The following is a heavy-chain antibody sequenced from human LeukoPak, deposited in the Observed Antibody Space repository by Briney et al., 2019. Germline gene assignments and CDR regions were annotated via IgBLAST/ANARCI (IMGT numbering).Heavy chain of an antibody. CDR3: VRILSSSSASNDAFDI. CDR1: GFSFSSFG. Sequence: GGSLRLSCAASGFSFSSFGMNWVRQAPGKGLEWASSISSTSSYIYYADSVKGRFTVSRDNAKNSLSLQMNSLRAEDTALYYCVRILSSSSASNDAFDIWGQGTMVTVSS. J-gene: IGHJ3*02. D-gene: IGHD6-6*01. CDR2: ISSTSSYI. V-gene: IGHV3-21*01.